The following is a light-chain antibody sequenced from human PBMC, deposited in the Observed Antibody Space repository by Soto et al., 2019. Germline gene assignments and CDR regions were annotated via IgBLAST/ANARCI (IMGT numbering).Light chain of an antibody. CDR2: EVT. J-gene: IGLJ2*01. CDR3: SSYTRSTTVV. CDR1: SSDVGGYNY. Sequence: QSALTQSASVSGSPGQSITISCTGTSSDVGGYNYVSWYQQHPGKAPKLMIYEVTSRPSGISNRFSGSKSGNTASLTISGLQAEDEADYYCSSYTRSTTVVFGGGTKVTVL. V-gene: IGLV2-14*01.